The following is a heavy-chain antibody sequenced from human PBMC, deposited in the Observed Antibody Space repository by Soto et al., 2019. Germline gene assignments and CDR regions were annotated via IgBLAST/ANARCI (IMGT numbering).Heavy chain of an antibody. Sequence: ASVKVSCKASGYTFTSYDINWVRQATGQGLEWMGWMNPNSGNTGYAQKFQGRVTMTRNTSISTAYMELSSLRSEDTAVYYCARDMTTVTTITDYYYYYYMDVWGKGTTVTVS. CDR1: GYTFTSYD. V-gene: IGHV1-8*01. CDR3: ARDMTTVTTITDYYYYYYMDV. J-gene: IGHJ6*03. CDR2: MNPNSGNT. D-gene: IGHD4-4*01.